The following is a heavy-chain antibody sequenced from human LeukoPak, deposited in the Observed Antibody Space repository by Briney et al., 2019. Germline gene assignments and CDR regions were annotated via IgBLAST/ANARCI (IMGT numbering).Heavy chain of an antibody. CDR1: GLTFDDYG. V-gene: IGHV3-20*04. D-gene: IGHD6-13*01. CDR2: INWDGEST. CDR3: ARDLSASWYSLAY. Sequence: GGSLRLSCAVSGLTFDDYGMSWVRQAPGKGLEWVSGINWDGESTGYGDSVQGRFIIPRDNAENALYLQVNGLRAEDTAVYYCARDLSASWYSLAYWGRGTPVTVSS. J-gene: IGHJ4*02.